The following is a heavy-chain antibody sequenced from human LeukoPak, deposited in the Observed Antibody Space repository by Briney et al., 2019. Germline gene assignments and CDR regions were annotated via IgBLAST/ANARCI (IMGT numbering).Heavy chain of an antibody. Sequence: GASVKVSCKASGGTLSSYAISWVRQAPGQGLEWMGRIIPILGIANYAQKFQGRVTVTADKSTSTAYMELSSLRSEDTAVYYCARDAPVTSTGTTLGYYYYGMDVWGQGTTVTVSS. V-gene: IGHV1-69*04. J-gene: IGHJ6*02. CDR1: GGTLSSYA. CDR3: ARDAPVTSTGTTLGYYYYGMDV. D-gene: IGHD1-7*01. CDR2: IIPILGIA.